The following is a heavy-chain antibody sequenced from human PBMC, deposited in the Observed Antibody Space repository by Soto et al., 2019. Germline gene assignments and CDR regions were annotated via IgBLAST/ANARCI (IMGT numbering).Heavy chain of an antibody. CDR3: ARDDRAAAAGTTYYFDY. CDR1: GYIFTNYG. V-gene: IGHV1-18*01. Sequence: GASVKVSCKASGYIFTNYGLSWVRQAPGQGLGWMAWISPYDGNTHYAQKLQGRVTVTTDTSTGTAHMELRSLRFDDTAVYFCARDDRAAAAGTTYYFDYWGQGALVTVSS. CDR2: ISPYDGNT. J-gene: IGHJ4*02. D-gene: IGHD6-13*01.